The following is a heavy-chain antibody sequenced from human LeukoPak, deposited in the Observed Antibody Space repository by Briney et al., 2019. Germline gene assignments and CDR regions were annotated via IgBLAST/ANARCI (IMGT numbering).Heavy chain of an antibody. CDR1: GYTFTNYYG. D-gene: IGHD3-22*01. CDR2: ISGYNGNT. Sequence: GASVKVSCKASGYTFTNYYGISWVRQAPGQGLEWMGWISGYNGNTDYAQKFRGRVTMTTDTSTSTVYMELRSLRSDDTAVYYCARVGNYYYDSSGYFPPLDYWGQGTLVTVSS. V-gene: IGHV1-18*01. J-gene: IGHJ4*02. CDR3: ARVGNYYYDSSGYFPPLDY.